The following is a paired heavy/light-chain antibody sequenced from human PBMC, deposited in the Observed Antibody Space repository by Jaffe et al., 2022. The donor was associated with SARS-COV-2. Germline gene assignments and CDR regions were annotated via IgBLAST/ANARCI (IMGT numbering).Heavy chain of an antibody. Sequence: QLQLQESGPGLVKASETLSLTCIVSGDDYWGWIRQTPGKGLEWIGSIYYSGGPYYNPSLKSRVTISVDTSKKQVSLKVTSVTAADTAVYYCARHRSTVWSAFDIWGQGTMVTVSS. CDR3: ARHRSTVWSAFDI. D-gene: IGHD4-17*01. J-gene: IGHJ3*02. CDR2: IYYSGGP. CDR1: GDDY. V-gene: IGHV4-39*01.
Light chain of an antibody. CDR1: QSVLYSSNNKNC. CDR3: HQCYTTPFT. Sequence: DIVMTQSPDSLAVSLGERATINCKSSQSVLYSSNNKNCLAWYQLKPGQPPKLLIYWASTRESGVPDRFSGSGSGTDFTLTISSLQAEDVAIYYCHQCYTTPFTFGGGTKVEIK. V-gene: IGKV4-1*01. CDR2: WAS. J-gene: IGKJ4*01.